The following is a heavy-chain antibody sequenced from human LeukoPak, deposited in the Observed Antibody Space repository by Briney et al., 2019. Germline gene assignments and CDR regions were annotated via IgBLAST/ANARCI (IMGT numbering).Heavy chain of an antibody. CDR1: GGTFSSYA. J-gene: IGHJ4*02. V-gene: IGHV1-69*01. CDR3: AGSLKFITMIPHY. CDR2: IIPIFGTA. D-gene: IGHD3-22*01. Sequence: ASVKVPCKASGGTFSSYAISWVRQAPGQGLEWMGGIIPIFGTANYAQKFQGRVTITADESTSTAYMELSSLRSEDTAVFYCAGSLKFITMIPHYWGQGTLVTVSS.